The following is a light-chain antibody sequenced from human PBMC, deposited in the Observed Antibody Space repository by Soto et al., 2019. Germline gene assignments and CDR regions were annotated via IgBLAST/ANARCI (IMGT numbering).Light chain of an antibody. V-gene: IGKV1-5*03. J-gene: IGKJ1*01. CDR3: QQYSALWT. Sequence: DIQMTQSPSTLSASVGDRVTITCRASQSISSWLAWYQQKPGKAPKLLIYKASNLESGVPSRFSGSESGTEFTLTSSSLQPDDFATYYGQQYSALWTFGQGTKVEIK. CDR2: KAS. CDR1: QSISSW.